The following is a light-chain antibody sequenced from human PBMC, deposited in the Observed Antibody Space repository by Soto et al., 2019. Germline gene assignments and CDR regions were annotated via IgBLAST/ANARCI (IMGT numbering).Light chain of an antibody. CDR3: QHYNSYSEA. CDR2: KAS. V-gene: IGKV1-5*03. Sequence: DIQMTQSPSTLSGSIGDRVTITCRASQTISSWFAWYQQKPGKAPKVLIYKASTLKSGVPSRFSGSGSGTEFTLTISSLQPDDFATYYCQHYNSYSEAFGQGTKVELK. J-gene: IGKJ1*01. CDR1: QTISSW.